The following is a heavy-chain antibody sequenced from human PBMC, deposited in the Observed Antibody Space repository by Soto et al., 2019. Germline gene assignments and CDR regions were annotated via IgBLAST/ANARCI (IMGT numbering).Heavy chain of an antibody. CDR3: ARGYCSSTSCYADYYYYYGMDV. J-gene: IGHJ6*02. CDR1: GGTFSSYA. CDR2: IIPTFGTA. V-gene: IGHV1-69*01. Sequence: QVQLVQSGAEVKKPGSSVKVSCKASGGTFSSYAISWVRQAPGQGLEWLGGIIPTFGTANYAQKFQGRVTITADESTSTAYMELSSLRSEDTAVYYCARGYCSSTSCYADYYYYYGMDVWGQGTTVTVSS. D-gene: IGHD2-2*01.